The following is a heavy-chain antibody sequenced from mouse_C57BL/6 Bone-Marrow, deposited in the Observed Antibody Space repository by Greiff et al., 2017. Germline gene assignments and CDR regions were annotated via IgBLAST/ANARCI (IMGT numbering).Heavy chain of an antibody. CDR2: IWAGGST. D-gene: IGHD4-1*01. CDR1: GFSLPSYG. CDR3: ARDRGLGRRVDY. J-gene: IGHJ2*01. V-gene: IGHV2-9*02. Sequence: VMLVESGPGLVAPSQSLSITCTVSGFSLPSYGVHWVRQPPGKGLEWLGVIWAGGSTNYNSALMSRMSINKDNSKSQVFLKMNSLQTEDTAIYYCARDRGLGRRVDYWGQGTTLTVSS.